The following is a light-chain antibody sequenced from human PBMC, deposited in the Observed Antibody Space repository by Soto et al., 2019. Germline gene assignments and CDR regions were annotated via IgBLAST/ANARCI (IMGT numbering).Light chain of an antibody. J-gene: IGKJ2*01. CDR3: QQYNNWRYT. V-gene: IGKV3-11*01. CDR2: DAS. Sequence: EIVLTQSPATLSLSPGERATLSCRASQSVSSCLAWYQQKPGQAPRLLIYDASNRATGIPARFSGSGSGTDFILTISSLQSEDFAVYYCQQYNNWRYTFGQGTKVDNK. CDR1: QSVSSC.